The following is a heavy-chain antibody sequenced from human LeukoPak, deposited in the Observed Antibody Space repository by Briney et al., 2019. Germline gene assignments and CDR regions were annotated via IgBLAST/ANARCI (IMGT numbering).Heavy chain of an antibody. CDR1: GGSISSYY. D-gene: IGHD1-26*01. CDR2: IYYTGST. Sequence: SETLSLTCTVSGGSISSYYWTWIRQPPGKGLEWIGYIYYTGSTNYNPSLKSRVTISVDTSKNQFSLKLSSVTAADTAVYYCARLGSGSYLTYWGQGTLVTVSS. CDR3: ARLGSGSYLTY. J-gene: IGHJ4*02. V-gene: IGHV4-59*01.